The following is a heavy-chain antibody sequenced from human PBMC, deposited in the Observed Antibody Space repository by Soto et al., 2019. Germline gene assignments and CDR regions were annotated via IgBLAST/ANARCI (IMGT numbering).Heavy chain of an antibody. CDR3: ARGGSVGGGSCYPHVDYYGMDV. Sequence: PSETLSLTCTVSGGSISSYYWSWIRQPAGKGLEWIGRIYTSGSTNYNPSLKSRVTMSVDTSKNQFSLKLSSVTAADTAVYYCARGGSVGGGSCYPHVDYYGMDVWGQGTTVTVS. CDR1: GGSISSYY. D-gene: IGHD2-15*01. CDR2: IYTSGST. V-gene: IGHV4-4*07. J-gene: IGHJ6*02.